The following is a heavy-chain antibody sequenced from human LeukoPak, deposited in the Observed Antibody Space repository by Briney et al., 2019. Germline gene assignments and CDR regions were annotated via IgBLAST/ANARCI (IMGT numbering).Heavy chain of an antibody. D-gene: IGHD3-10*01. J-gene: IGHJ5*02. CDR1: AGSISSYY. Sequence: PSETLYLTCTVSAGSISSYYWSWIRQPAGKGLEWIGRIYNTGSTTYNPSLKSRVTMSVDTSKNQFSLKLSSVTAADTAVYYCARDSGTTGEVKFDPWGQGTLVTVSS. V-gene: IGHV4-4*07. CDR3: ARDSGTTGEVKFDP. CDR2: IYNTGST.